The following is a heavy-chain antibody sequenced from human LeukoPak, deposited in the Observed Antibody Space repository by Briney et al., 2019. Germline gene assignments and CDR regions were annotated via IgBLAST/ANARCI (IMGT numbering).Heavy chain of an antibody. CDR3: ASARVTIQETTQN. V-gene: IGHV3-53*04. D-gene: IGHD3-9*01. J-gene: IGHJ4*02. CDR1: GFTFSSYT. Sequence: GGSLRLSCAASGFTFSSYTMSWVRQAPGKGPEWVSAIYGGGSTYYADAVKGRFTISRHDSENTVYLQMNSLRPEDTAVYYCASARVTIQETTQNWGRGTLVTVSS. CDR2: IYGGGST.